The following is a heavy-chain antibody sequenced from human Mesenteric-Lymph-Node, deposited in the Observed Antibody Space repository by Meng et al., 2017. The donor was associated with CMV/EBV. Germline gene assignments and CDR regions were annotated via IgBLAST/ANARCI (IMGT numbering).Heavy chain of an antibody. D-gene: IGHD3-3*01. J-gene: IGHJ4*02. CDR1: GFTFSSYN. CDR2: INEDGSRT. V-gene: IGHV3-74*03. Sequence: GESLKISCAASGFTFSSYNMNWVRQAPGKGLAWVSRINEDGSRTMYAESVKGRFNISRDNAKKIVYLQMSSLRVEDTAVYYCARSHTIFDSPDYWGQGTLVTVSS. CDR3: ARSHTIFDSPDY.